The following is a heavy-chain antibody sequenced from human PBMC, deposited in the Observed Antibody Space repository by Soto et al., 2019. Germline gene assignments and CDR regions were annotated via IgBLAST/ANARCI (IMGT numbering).Heavy chain of an antibody. V-gene: IGHV3-15*07. CDR1: DFILSDAW. CDR3: ASYRDSSGLRRYDY. J-gene: IGHJ4*02. CDR2: IKSKAHGGTT. Sequence: DVQLEESGGGLIKPGESLTLSCAASDFILSDAWMKWVRQAPGKGLEWVGRIKSKAHGGTTDYAAPLKGRCTILSDDSKNTLYLQMNSLQTEDTDMYYCASYRDSSGLRRYDYWGQGALVTVSS. D-gene: IGHD3-22*01.